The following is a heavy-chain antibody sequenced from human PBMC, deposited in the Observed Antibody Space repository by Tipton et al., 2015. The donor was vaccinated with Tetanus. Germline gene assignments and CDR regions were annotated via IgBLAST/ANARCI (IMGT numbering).Heavy chain of an antibody. Sequence: LRLSCTVSGGSISSGGYYWSWIRQHPGKGLEWIGYIYYSGSTYYNPSLKSRVTISVDTSKNQFSLKLSSVTAADTAVYYCARAPRYSGSYDFDYWGQGTLVTVSS. D-gene: IGHD1-26*01. V-gene: IGHV4-31*02. CDR1: GGSISSGGYY. J-gene: IGHJ4*02. CDR3: ARAPRYSGSYDFDY. CDR2: IYYSGST.